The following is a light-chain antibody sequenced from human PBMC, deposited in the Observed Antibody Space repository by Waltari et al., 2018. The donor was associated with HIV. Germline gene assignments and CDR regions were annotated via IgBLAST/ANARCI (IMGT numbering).Light chain of an antibody. Sequence: QSALTQPASVSGSPGQSITISCTGTSSDVGGYNYVSWYQQHPGKAPKLMIYEVSHRPSGVSNCCSGSKSGNTASLTISGLQAEDEADYYCSSYTSSSTWVFGGGTKLTVL. J-gene: IGLJ3*02. CDR2: EVS. CDR3: SSYTSSSTWV. CDR1: SSDVGGYNY. V-gene: IGLV2-14*01.